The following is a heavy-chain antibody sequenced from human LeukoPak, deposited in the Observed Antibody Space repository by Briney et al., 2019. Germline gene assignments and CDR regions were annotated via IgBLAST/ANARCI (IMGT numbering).Heavy chain of an antibody. V-gene: IGHV4-59*08. Sequence: ASETLSLTCTVSGGSMSNSYWSWIRQPPGKGLEWIGYISYRGDTSYNPSLKSRVTISEDTSKNQFSLKLSPVTAADTAVYFCARQISYSNAWTTIWGQGTMVTVSS. D-gene: IGHD5-18*01. J-gene: IGHJ3*02. CDR1: GGSMSNSY. CDR3: ARQISYSNAWTTI. CDR2: ISYRGDT.